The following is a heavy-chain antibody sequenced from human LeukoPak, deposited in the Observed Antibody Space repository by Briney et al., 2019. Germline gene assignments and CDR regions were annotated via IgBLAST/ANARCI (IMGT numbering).Heavy chain of an antibody. CDR3: VKVQAYGDYGHFDY. CDR1: GFTFSSHA. Sequence: GGSLGLSCSASGFTFSSHAMYWVRQAPGKGLEYVSGISSNGGSTYYADSVKGRFTISRDNSKNTLYIQMSSLRAEDTAVYYCVKVQAYGDYGHFDYWGQGTLVTVSS. V-gene: IGHV3-64*05. CDR2: ISSNGGST. D-gene: IGHD4-17*01. J-gene: IGHJ4*02.